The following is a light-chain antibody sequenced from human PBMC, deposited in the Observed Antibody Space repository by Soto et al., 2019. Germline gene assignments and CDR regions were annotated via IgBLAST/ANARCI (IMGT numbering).Light chain of an antibody. CDR2: DAS. Sequence: EIVLTQSPATLSLSPGERATIACRASQSVSSNLAWYQQKPGQAHRLLIYDASTRATGIPARFSGSGSGADFTLTSSSLAPEDFSVYYCQQRSNWITFGGGTKVEIQ. CDR3: QQRSNWIT. V-gene: IGKV3-11*01. J-gene: IGKJ4*02. CDR1: QSVSSN.